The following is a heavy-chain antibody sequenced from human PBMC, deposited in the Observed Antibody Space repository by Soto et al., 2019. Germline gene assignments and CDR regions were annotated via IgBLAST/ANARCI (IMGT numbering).Heavy chain of an antibody. CDR2: IIPIFGTA. D-gene: IGHD3-22*01. J-gene: IGHJ3*02. V-gene: IGHV1-69*06. CDR3: AREGNYYDSSGYPSYDAFDI. Sequence: QVQLVQSGAEVKKPGSSVKVSCKASGGTFSSYAISWVRQAPGQGLEWMGGIIPIFGTANYAQKFRGRVTITADKSTSTAYMELSSLRSEDTAVYYCAREGNYYDSSGYPSYDAFDIWGQGTMVTVSS. CDR1: GGTFSSYA.